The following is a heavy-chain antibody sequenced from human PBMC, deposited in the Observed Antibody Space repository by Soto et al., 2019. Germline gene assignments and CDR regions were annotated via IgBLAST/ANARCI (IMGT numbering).Heavy chain of an antibody. CDR1: GGAFRSYF. CDR2: IHSSGRS. V-gene: IGHV4-59*01. CDR3: ARDDPFDP. J-gene: IGHJ5*02. Sequence: QVRLRESGPQVVKPSATLSLNCNVSGGAFRSYFWRWIRQSPGKGLEWIGNIHSSGRSNYNPSFKSRVSMSIDPSNNQFSVRLTSVTPADTAVYYCARDDPFDPWGQGILVTVSS.